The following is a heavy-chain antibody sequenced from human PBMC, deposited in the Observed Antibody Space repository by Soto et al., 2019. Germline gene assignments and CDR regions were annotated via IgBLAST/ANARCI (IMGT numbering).Heavy chain of an antibody. D-gene: IGHD4-17*01. CDR2: IIPIFGTA. V-gene: IGHV1-69*06. CDR3: AGDLGYYGGNSFDY. Sequence: QVQLVQSGAEVKKPGSSVKVSCKASGGTFSSYAISWVRQAPGQGLEWMGGIIPIFGTANYAQKFQGRVTITADKSMSTAYMELSSLRSEDTAVYYCAGDLGYYGGNSFDYWGQGTLFTVSA. CDR1: GGTFSSYA. J-gene: IGHJ4*02.